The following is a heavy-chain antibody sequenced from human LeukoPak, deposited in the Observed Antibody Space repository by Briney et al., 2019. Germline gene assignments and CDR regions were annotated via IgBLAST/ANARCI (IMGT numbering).Heavy chain of an antibody. D-gene: IGHD5-18*01. CDR3: ARTTEGGYTYDYFYYYYMDV. J-gene: IGHJ6*03. CDR2: IYYSGST. Sequence: SETLSLTCTVSGGSISSYYWSWIRQPPGKGLEWIGYIYYSGSTNYNPSLKSRVTISVDTSKNQSSLKLNSVIAADTAVYFCARTTEGGYTYDYFYYYYMDVWGKGTTVTISS. V-gene: IGHV4-59*01. CDR1: GGSISSYY.